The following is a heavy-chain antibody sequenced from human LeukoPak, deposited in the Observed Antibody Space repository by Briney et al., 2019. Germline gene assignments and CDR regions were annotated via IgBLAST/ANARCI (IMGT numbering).Heavy chain of an antibody. J-gene: IGHJ6*02. CDR3: ARVAGTDYYGMDV. CDR1: GFTFSSYA. D-gene: IGHD6-19*01. V-gene: IGHV3-30*04. Sequence: PGRSLRLSCAASGFTFSSYAMHWVRQAPGKGLEWVAVISYDGSNKYYADSVKGRFTISRDNSKNTLYLQMNSLRAEDTAVYYCARVAGTDYYGMDVWGQGTTVTVSS. CDR2: ISYDGSNK.